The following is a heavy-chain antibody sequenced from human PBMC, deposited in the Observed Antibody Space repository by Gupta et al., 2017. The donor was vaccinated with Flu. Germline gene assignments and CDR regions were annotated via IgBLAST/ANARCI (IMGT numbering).Heavy chain of an antibody. CDR1: GFSLSTSGMR. CDR3: ARQNSGSYYGDAFDI. V-gene: IGHV2-70*04. Sequence: QVTLKASGPALVKPTQTLTLTCTFSGFSLSTSGMRVSWIRQPPGKALEWLARIDWDDDKFYSTSLKTRLTISKDTTKNQVVLTKTNMDPVDTAKYYCARQNSGSYYGDAFDIWGQGTMVTVSS. J-gene: IGHJ3*02. CDR2: IDWDDDK. D-gene: IGHD1-26*01.